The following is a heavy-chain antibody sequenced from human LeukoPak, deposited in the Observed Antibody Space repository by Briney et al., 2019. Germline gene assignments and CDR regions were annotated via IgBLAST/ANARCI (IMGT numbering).Heavy chain of an antibody. CDR2: IYHSGST. CDR3: ASFPIAAAGPFFDY. D-gene: IGHD6-13*01. V-gene: IGHV4-30-2*01. Sequence: PSETLSLTCAVSGGSISSGGYSWSWIRQPPGKGLEWIGYIYHSGSTYYNPSLKSRVTISVDRSKNQFSLKLSSVTAADTAVYYCASFPIAAAGPFFDYWGQGTLVTASS. J-gene: IGHJ4*02. CDR1: GGSISSGGYS.